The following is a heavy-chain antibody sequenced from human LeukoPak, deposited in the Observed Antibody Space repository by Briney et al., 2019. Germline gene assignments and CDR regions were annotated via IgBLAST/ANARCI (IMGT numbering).Heavy chain of an antibody. D-gene: IGHD2-2*02. Sequence: PSETLSLTCTVSGGSISSYYWSWIRQPAGKGLEWIGRIYTSGSTNYNPSLKSRVTMSVDTSKNQFSLKLSSVTAADTAVYYCARDQGCSSTSCYTGHNWFDPWGQGTLVTVSS. CDR1: GGSISSYY. V-gene: IGHV4-4*07. J-gene: IGHJ5*02. CDR3: ARDQGCSSTSCYTGHNWFDP. CDR2: IYTSGST.